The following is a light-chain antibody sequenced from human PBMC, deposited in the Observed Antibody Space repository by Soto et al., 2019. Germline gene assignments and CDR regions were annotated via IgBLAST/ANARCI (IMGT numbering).Light chain of an antibody. Sequence: QSVLTRPPSASGTPGQRVTISCSGSSSNIGTNYVYWYQQLPGTAPKLLIYSNNQRPLGVPDRFSGSKSGTSASLAISGLRSEDEADYYCAAWDDSLRGPVFGGGTKLTVL. J-gene: IGLJ2*01. CDR1: SSNIGTNY. CDR3: AAWDDSLRGPV. V-gene: IGLV1-47*02. CDR2: SNN.